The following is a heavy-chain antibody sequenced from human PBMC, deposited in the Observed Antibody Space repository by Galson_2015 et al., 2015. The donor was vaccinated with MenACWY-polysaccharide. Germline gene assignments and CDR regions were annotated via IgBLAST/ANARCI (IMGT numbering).Heavy chain of an antibody. Sequence: QSGAEVKKPGESLQISCKGSGYSFISYWIGWVRQMPGKGLEWMGIIYGGGSDTRYSPSFQGQVTISDDKSISIAYLQWSSLKASDTAMYYCARQGAAGTIDAFDIWGQGTMVTVSS. V-gene: IGHV5-51*01. CDR2: IYGGGSDT. J-gene: IGHJ3*02. CDR3: ARQGAAGTIDAFDI. CDR1: GYSFISYW. D-gene: IGHD6-13*01.